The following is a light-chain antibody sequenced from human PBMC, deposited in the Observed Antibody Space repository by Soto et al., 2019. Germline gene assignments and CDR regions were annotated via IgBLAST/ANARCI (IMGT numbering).Light chain of an antibody. CDR1: SSNIGSNY. J-gene: IGLJ3*02. Sequence: QLVLTQPPSASGTPGQRVTISCSGSSSNIGSNYVYWYRQLPGTAPKLLIYRNNQRPSGVPDRFSGSKSGTSASLAISGLRSEDEADYYCAAWDDSLSGRVFGGGTKLTVL. V-gene: IGLV1-47*01. CDR3: AAWDDSLSGRV. CDR2: RNN.